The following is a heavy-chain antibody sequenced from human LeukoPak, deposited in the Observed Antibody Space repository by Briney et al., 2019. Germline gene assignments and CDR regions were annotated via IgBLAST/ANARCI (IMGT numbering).Heavy chain of an antibody. Sequence: GGSLRLSCAASGFTFSSYGMHWVRQAPGKGLEWVAVISYDGSNKYYADSVKGRFTISRDNSKNTLYLQMSSLRTEDTAVYYCVKDRRIVWFGELSGFDYWGQGTLVTVSS. J-gene: IGHJ4*02. CDR1: GFTFSSYG. D-gene: IGHD3-10*01. V-gene: IGHV3-30*18. CDR3: VKDRRIVWFGELSGFDY. CDR2: ISYDGSNK.